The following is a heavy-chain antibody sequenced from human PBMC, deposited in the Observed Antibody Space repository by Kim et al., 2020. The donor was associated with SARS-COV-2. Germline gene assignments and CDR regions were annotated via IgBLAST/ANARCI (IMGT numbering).Heavy chain of an antibody. CDR1: GFTFSGSA. CDR2: IGSKVDNYAT. J-gene: IGHJ4*02. D-gene: IGHD2-8*01. V-gene: IGHV3-73*01. Sequence: GGSLRLSCAASGFTFSGSAMRWVRQASGKGLEWVGHIGSKVDNYATLYAASVKGRFTISRDDSKNTAYLQMNSLKTEDTAVYYCTSPLYCTNGVCLDCWGQGTLVIASS. CDR3: TSPLYCTNGVCLDC.